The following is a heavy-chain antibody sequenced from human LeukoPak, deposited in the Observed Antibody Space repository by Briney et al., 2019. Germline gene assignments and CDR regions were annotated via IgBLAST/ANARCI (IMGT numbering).Heavy chain of an antibody. V-gene: IGHV1-2*02. CDR3: ARDRPLDADDYYGFYYFDY. CDR1: GYTFNSYY. Sequence: ASVKVSCKASGYTFNSYYMHWVRQAPGQGLEWMGWINPNSGGTNHAQKFQGRVTMTRDTSISTAYMELSRLRSDDTAVYYCARDRPLDADDYYGFYYFDYWGQGTLVTVSS. CDR2: INPNSGGT. J-gene: IGHJ4*02. D-gene: IGHD3-10*01.